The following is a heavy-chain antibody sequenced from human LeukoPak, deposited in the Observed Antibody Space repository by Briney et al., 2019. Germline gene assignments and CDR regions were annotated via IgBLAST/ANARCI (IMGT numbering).Heavy chain of an antibody. CDR2: INHSGGT. CDR3: ARGDLGPGALRGYYYMDV. Sequence: SETLSLTCAVYGGSFSAYHWSWIRQPPGKGLEWIEEINHSGGTNYNPSLKSRVTISVDTSKNQFSLNLTPVTAADTAVYYCARGDLGPGALRGYYYMDVWGKGTTVTVSS. J-gene: IGHJ6*03. CDR1: GGSFSAYH. V-gene: IGHV4-34*01. D-gene: IGHD3-16*01.